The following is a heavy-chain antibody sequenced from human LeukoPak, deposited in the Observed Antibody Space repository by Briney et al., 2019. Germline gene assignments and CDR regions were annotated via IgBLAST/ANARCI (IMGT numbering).Heavy chain of an antibody. CDR1: GFTFSDSW. D-gene: IGHD3-16*01. CDR3: ATYTHWVAGDV. CDR2: MNQDGSEK. J-gene: IGHJ6*02. V-gene: IGHV3-7*01. Sequence: GGSLRLSCAASGFTFSDSWMSWVRQAPGKGLEWVANMNQDGSEKDYVDSVKGRFTISRDNASNSLYLQMGSLRAEDTAVYYCATYTHWVAGDVWGQGTTVTVSS.